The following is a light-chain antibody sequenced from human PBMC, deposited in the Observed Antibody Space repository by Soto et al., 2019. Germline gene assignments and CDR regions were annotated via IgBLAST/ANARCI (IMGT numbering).Light chain of an antibody. Sequence: DIQMTQSPPSLSASVGDRVTITCQASQDIGNSLNWYQHKPGKAPKLVIYDAYNLETGVPSTFSGSGYGTGLTFTISSLRPEDIATYYCQKSDHLPLFGPGTKVDIK. J-gene: IGKJ3*01. CDR3: QKSDHLPL. V-gene: IGKV1-33*01. CDR2: DAY. CDR1: QDIGNS.